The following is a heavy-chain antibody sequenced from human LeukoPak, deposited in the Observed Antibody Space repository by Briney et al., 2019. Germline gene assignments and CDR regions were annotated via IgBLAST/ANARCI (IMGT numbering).Heavy chain of an antibody. Sequence: PSETLSLTCIVSGGSISSYYWSWIRQPPGKGLEWIGYIYYSGSTNYNPSLKSRVTISVDTSKNQFSLKLSSVTAADTAVYYCARIGNGYFDYWGQGTLVTVSS. CDR2: IYYSGST. V-gene: IGHV4-59*01. D-gene: IGHD4-23*01. CDR3: ARIGNGYFDY. CDR1: GGSISSYY. J-gene: IGHJ4*02.